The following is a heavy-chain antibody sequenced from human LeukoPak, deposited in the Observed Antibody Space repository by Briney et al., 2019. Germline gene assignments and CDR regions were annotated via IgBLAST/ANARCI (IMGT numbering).Heavy chain of an antibody. CDR2: IKQDGSEK. J-gene: IGHJ6*03. CDR3: AREDYYYYMDV. Sequence: GGSLRLSSAASGFTFSSYWMSWVRQAPGKGLEWVANIKQDGSEKYCVDSVKGRFTISRDNAKNSLYLQMNSLRAEDTAVYYCAREDYYYYMDVWGKGTTVTVSS. V-gene: IGHV3-7*01. CDR1: GFTFSSYW.